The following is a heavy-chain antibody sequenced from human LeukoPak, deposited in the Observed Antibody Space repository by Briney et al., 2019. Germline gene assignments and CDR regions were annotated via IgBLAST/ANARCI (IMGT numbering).Heavy chain of an antibody. Sequence: SETLSLTCAVYGGSISSYYWSWIRQPPGKGLEWIGYIYYSGSTNYNPSLKSRVTISVDTSKNQFSLKLSSVTAADTAVYYCARGVDYGDFYFDYWGQGTLVTVSS. CDR3: ARGVDYGDFYFDY. CDR2: IYYSGST. J-gene: IGHJ4*02. V-gene: IGHV4-59*01. CDR1: GGSISSYY. D-gene: IGHD4-17*01.